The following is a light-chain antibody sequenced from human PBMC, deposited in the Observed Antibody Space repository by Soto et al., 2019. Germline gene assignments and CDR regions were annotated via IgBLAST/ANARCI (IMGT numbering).Light chain of an antibody. CDR1: QSISKNY. CDR3: QQCATSPLT. J-gene: IGKJ1*01. CDR2: DAS. V-gene: IGKV3-20*01. Sequence: EIVLTQSPGTLSLSPGERATLSCRASQSISKNYLAWYQHKPGQAPRLLIDDASNRATGIPDRFSGSGSGKDFTLTISSLEPEDSAVYYCQQCATSPLTFGQGTKVEIK.